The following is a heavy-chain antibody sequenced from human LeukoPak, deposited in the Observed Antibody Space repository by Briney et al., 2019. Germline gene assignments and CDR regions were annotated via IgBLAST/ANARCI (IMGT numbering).Heavy chain of an antibody. CDR3: ARDFGIAAALFDY. Sequence: GASVKVSCKASGYTFTGYYMHWVRQAPGQGLEWMGWINPNSGGTNYAQKFQGRVTMTRDTSISTAYMELSRLRSDDTAVYYCARDFGIAAALFDYWGQGTLVTVSS. V-gene: IGHV1-2*02. J-gene: IGHJ4*02. CDR2: INPNSGGT. D-gene: IGHD6-13*01. CDR1: GYTFTGYY.